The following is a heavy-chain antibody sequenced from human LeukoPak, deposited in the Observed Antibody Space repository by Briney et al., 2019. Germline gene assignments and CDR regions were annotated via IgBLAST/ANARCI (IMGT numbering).Heavy chain of an antibody. CDR2: IDSSGTT. J-gene: IGHJ4*01. CDR3: AAGGYSAWCDY. Sequence: SETLSLTCSVSDGSINTYFWSWIRQPAGKGLEWIGRIDSSGTTSLNPSLKSRVTISQDKSKKQFSLKLSSVTAADTAVYYCAAGGYSAWCDYWGHGTQVIVSS. CDR1: DGSINTYF. V-gene: IGHV4-4*07. D-gene: IGHD6-19*01.